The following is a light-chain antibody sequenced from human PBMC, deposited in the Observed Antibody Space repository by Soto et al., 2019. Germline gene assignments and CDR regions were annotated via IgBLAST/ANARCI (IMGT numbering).Light chain of an antibody. CDR3: LQNNRSPPT. CDR2: AAS. CDR1: QGIRND. J-gene: IGKJ1*01. Sequence: DIQLTQSPSSLSASVGDRVTITCRASQGIRNDLAWYQQKPGKAPKRLIYAASSLQSGVPSRFRGSGSGTDFTLTISGLQHEHLAVYYCLQNNRSPPTFGQGTKVDIK. V-gene: IGKV1-17*01.